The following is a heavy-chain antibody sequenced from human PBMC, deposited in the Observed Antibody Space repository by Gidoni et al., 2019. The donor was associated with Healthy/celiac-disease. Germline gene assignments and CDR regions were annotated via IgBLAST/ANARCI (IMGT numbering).Heavy chain of an antibody. V-gene: IGHV1-69*08. D-gene: IGHD2-15*01. Sequence: VQLVQSGAEVKKPGSSVKVSCKASGGTFSSYTISWVRQAPGQGLEWMGRIIPILGIANYAQNFQGRVTITADKSTSTAYMELSSLRSEDTAVYYCAREVSRGYCSGGSCYRGGFDPWGQGTLVTVSS. J-gene: IGHJ5*02. CDR1: GGTFSSYT. CDR3: AREVSRGYCSGGSCYRGGFDP. CDR2: IIPILGIA.